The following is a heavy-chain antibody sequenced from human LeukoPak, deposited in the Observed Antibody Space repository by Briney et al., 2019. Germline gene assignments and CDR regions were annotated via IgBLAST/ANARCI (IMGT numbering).Heavy chain of an antibody. Sequence: ASVKVSCKASGYTFTGYYMHWVRQAPGQGLEWMGWINPNSGGTNYAQKFQGRVTMTRDTSISTAYMELSRLRSDDTAVYYCARLIVASYAFGIWGQGTMVTVSS. J-gene: IGHJ3*02. D-gene: IGHD5-12*01. V-gene: IGHV1-2*02. CDR2: INPNSGGT. CDR1: GYTFTGYY. CDR3: ARLIVASYAFGI.